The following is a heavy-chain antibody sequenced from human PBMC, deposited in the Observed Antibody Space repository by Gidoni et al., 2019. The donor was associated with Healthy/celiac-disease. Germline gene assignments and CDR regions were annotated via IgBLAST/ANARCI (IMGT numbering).Heavy chain of an antibody. CDR1: GFTFSSYA. CDR3: ARDGAPTGWNYGAYWYFDL. V-gene: IGHV3-30*04. Sequence: QVQLVESGGGVVQPGMSLRLSCAASGFTFSSYAMHWVRQAPGKGLEWVAVISYDGSNKYYADSVKGRFTISRDNSKNTLYLQMNSRRAEDTAVYYCARDGAPTGWNYGAYWYFDLWGRGTLVTVSS. D-gene: IGHD1-7*01. CDR2: ISYDGSNK. J-gene: IGHJ2*01.